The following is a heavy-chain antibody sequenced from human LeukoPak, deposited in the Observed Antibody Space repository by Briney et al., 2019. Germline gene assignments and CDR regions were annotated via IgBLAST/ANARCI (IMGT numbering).Heavy chain of an antibody. V-gene: IGHV3-7*01. CDR2: IKQDGSEK. CDR1: GFTFSTSW. J-gene: IGHJ4*02. D-gene: IGHD6-19*01. Sequence: GGSLRLSCAASGFTFSTSWMTWVRQAPGKGLEWVANIKQDGSEKYYVDSVKGRFTISRDNAKNSLYLQMNSLRAEDTAVYYCARETRIAVAGRYYFDYWGQGTLVTVSS. CDR3: ARETRIAVAGRYYFDY.